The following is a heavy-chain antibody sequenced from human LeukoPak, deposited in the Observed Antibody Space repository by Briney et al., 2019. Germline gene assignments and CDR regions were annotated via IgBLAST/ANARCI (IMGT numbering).Heavy chain of an antibody. CDR3: ARNYGGPYWYFDL. J-gene: IGHJ2*01. CDR2: IYYSGST. CDR1: GGSISSYY. Sequence: SETLSLTCTVSGGSISSYYWSWIRQPPGKGLGWIGYIYYSGSTNYNPSLKSRVTISVDTSKNQFSLKLSSVTAADTAVYYCARNYGGPYWYFDLWGHGTLVTVSS. V-gene: IGHV4-59*01. D-gene: IGHD4-23*01.